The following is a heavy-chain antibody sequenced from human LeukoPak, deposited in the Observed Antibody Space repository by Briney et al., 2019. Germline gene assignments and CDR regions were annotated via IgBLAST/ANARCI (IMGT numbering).Heavy chain of an antibody. J-gene: IGHJ4*02. V-gene: IGHV3-23*01. CDR2: DSVYGGGP. D-gene: IGHD2-15*01. CDR3: AKEDVGAAPHF. Sequence: GGSLRLPCAASGFTFSAYGMSWIRQVPGKGLEWVSADSVYGGGPYYADSVNGRFTMSRDNSENTVYLQMDSLRAEDTALYYCAKEDVGAAPHFWGQGTLVTVSS. CDR1: GFTFSAYG.